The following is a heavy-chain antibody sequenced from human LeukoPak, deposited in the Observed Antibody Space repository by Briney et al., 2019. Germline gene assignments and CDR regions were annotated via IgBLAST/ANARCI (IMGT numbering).Heavy chain of an antibody. Sequence: GGSLRLSCAASGFTFSTYDMNWVRQAPGKGLEWVSYISSSSRTISYADSVKGRFTISRDNARNSLYLQMNSLRAEDTAVYYCARLRYYAMDVWGQGTTVTASS. J-gene: IGHJ6*02. CDR2: ISSSSRTI. CDR1: GFTFSTYD. V-gene: IGHV3-48*01. CDR3: ARLRYYAMDV.